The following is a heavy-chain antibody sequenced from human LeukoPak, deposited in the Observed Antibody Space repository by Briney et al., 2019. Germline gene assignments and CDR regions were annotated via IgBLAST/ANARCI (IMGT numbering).Heavy chain of an antibody. V-gene: IGHV1-2*02. D-gene: IGHD3-16*01. CDR2: INPNSGGT. CDR1: GYTFTGYY. J-gene: IGHJ6*03. CDR3: ARDFMGSIRAGYYCYMDV. Sequence: ASVKVSCKASGYTFTGYYMHWVRQAPGQGLEWMGWINPNSGGTNSAQKFQGRVTMTRDTSISTAYMELSRLRSDDTAVYYCARDFMGSIRAGYYCYMDVWGKGTTVTISS.